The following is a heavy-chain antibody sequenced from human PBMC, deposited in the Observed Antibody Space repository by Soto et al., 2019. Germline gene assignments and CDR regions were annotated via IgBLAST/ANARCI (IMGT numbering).Heavy chain of an antibody. CDR3: AKEAYNLAYIVVVPAASDY. CDR1: GFTFSSYA. J-gene: IGHJ4*02. V-gene: IGHV3-23*01. Sequence: GGSLRLSCAASGFTFSSYAMSWVRQAPGKGLEWVSAISGSGGSTYYADSVKGRFTISRDNSKNTLYLQMNSLRAEDTAVYYCAKEAYNLAYIVVVPAASDYWGQGTLVTVSS. D-gene: IGHD2-2*01. CDR2: ISGSGGST.